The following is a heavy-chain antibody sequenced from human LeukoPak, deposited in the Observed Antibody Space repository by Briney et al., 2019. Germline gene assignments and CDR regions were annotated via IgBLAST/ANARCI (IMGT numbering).Heavy chain of an antibody. V-gene: IGHV3-23*01. D-gene: IGHD1-14*01. CDR1: GFTFSSYA. CDR2: ISGSGGST. J-gene: IGHJ4*02. Sequence: GGSLRLSCAASGFTFSSYAMSWVRQAPGKGLEWVSAISGSGGSTYYADSVKGRFTISRDNSKNTLYLQMNSLRAEDTAVYYGAKAPVVVPEGPPYYFDYWGQGTLVTVSS. CDR3: AKAPVVVPEGPPYYFDY.